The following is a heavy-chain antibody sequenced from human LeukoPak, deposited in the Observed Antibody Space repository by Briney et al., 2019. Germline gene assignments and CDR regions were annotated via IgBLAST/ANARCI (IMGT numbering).Heavy chain of an antibody. J-gene: IGHJ4*02. V-gene: IGHV3-74*01. Sequence: QPGGSLRLSCAASGFTFSSNWMHWVRQGPGKGLVWVSRISTDGSNTTYADSVKGRFTISRDNAKNTLYLQMNSLRAEDTAVYYCSRASSSVPNLLDYWGQGTLVTVSS. CDR1: GFTFSSNW. D-gene: IGHD6-19*01. CDR2: ISTDGSNT. CDR3: SRASSSVPNLLDY.